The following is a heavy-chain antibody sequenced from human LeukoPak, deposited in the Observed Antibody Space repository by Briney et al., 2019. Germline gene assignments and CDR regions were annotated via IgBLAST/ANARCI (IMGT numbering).Heavy chain of an antibody. D-gene: IGHD1-26*01. CDR3: AKDLVGATYYFDY. CDR2: ISYDGSNK. Sequence: PGRSVRLSCAASGFTFSSYGMHWVRQAPGKGLEWVAVISYDGSNKYYADSVKGRFTISRDNSKNTLYLHMNSLRAEDTAVYYCAKDLVGATYYFDYWGQGTLVTVST. V-gene: IGHV3-30*18. J-gene: IGHJ4*02. CDR1: GFTFSSYG.